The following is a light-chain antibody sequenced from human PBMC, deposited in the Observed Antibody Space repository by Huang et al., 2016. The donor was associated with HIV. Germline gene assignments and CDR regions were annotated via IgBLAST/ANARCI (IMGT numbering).Light chain of an antibody. Sequence: IVITQSPLSLPVTPGEPASISCRSSQSLLHSHGYHYWEWYRQKPGQAPQLLISLAPIRASGVPDRFSGSGSVTDFTLKISRVEAEDVGIYFCMQALQTPRTFGQGTRLEIK. V-gene: IGKV2-28*01. CDR1: QSLLHSHGYHY. CDR3: MQALQTPRT. CDR2: LAP. J-gene: IGKJ5*01.